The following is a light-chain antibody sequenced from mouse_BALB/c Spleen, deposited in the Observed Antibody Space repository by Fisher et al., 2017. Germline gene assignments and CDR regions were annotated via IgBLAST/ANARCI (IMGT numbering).Light chain of an antibody. V-gene: IGKV4-59*01. CDR3: QQSNEDPRT. J-gene: IGKJ1*01. Sequence: IVLTQTPAIMSASPGEKVTMTCSASSSISYMHWYQQKPGTSPKRWIYDTSKLASGVPARFSGSGSGTDFTLNIHPVEEEDAATYYCQQSNEDPRTFGGGTKLEIK. CDR1: SSISY. CDR2: DTS.